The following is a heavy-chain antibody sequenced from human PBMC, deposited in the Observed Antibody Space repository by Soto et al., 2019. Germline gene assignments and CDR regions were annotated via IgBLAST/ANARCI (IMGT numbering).Heavy chain of an antibody. V-gene: IGHV4-61*01. Sequence: SETLSLTCTVSGGSVSSGSYYWSWIRQPPGKGLEWIGYIYYSGSTNYNPSLKSRVTISIDTSKNQFSLKLSSVTAADTAVYYCARTPAHWGQGTLVTVSS. CDR1: GGSVSSGSYY. J-gene: IGHJ4*02. CDR3: ARTPAH. CDR2: IYYSGST. D-gene: IGHD2-15*01.